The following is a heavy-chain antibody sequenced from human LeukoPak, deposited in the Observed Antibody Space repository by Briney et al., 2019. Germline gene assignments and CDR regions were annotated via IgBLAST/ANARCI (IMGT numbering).Heavy chain of an antibody. CDR3: ARDPYGDHPYYYYGMDV. Sequence: ASVKVSCKVSGYTLTELSMHWVRQAPGKGLEWMGGFDPEDGETIYAQKFQGRVTMTEDTSTDTAYMELSSLRSDDTAVYYCARDPYGDHPYYYYGMDVWGQGTTVTVSS. CDR1: GYTLTELS. V-gene: IGHV1-24*01. J-gene: IGHJ6*02. D-gene: IGHD4-17*01. CDR2: FDPEDGET.